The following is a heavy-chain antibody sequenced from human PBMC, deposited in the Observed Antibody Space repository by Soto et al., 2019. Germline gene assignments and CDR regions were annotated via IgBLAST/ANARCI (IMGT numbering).Heavy chain of an antibody. V-gene: IGHV6-1*01. Sequence: SQTLSLTCAISGDSVSSNSAAWNWIRQSPSRGLEWLGRTYYRSKWYNDYAVSVKSRITINPDTSKNQFSLQLNSVTPEDTAVYYCARVPTGGSYSSGWSEPSRMDVWGQGTTVTVSS. J-gene: IGHJ6*02. D-gene: IGHD6-19*01. CDR1: GDSVSSNSAA. CDR3: ARVPTGGSYSSGWSEPSRMDV. CDR2: TYYRSKWYN.